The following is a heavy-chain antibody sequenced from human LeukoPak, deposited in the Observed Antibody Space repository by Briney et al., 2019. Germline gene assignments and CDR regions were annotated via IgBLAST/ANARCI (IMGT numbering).Heavy chain of an antibody. D-gene: IGHD5-18*01. Sequence: PSETLSHTRSVSGGYISRYFWCWIREPPGKGLEWIGYIYYSGSTNYNPSLKSRVTISVDTSKNQFSLKLSSVTAADTAVYYCARAASGCRYVWDYWGQGTLVTVPS. CDR3: ARAASGCRYVWDY. V-gene: IGHV4-59*01. CDR2: IYYSGST. CDR1: GGYISRYF. J-gene: IGHJ4*02.